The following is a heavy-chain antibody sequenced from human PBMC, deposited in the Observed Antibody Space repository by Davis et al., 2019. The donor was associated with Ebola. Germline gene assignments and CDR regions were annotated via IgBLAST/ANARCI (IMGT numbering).Heavy chain of an antibody. Sequence: PGGSLRLSCAASGFTFDDYAMHWVRQAPGKGLEWVSGISWNSVSINYADSVKGRFTISRDNAKNSLYLQMYSLRTDDTALYFCAKDRYYLDNSGRGSFDYWGQGTLVTVSS. CDR3: AKDRYYLDNSGRGSFDY. CDR2: ISWNSVSI. V-gene: IGHV3-9*01. D-gene: IGHD3-22*01. CDR1: GFTFDDYA. J-gene: IGHJ4*02.